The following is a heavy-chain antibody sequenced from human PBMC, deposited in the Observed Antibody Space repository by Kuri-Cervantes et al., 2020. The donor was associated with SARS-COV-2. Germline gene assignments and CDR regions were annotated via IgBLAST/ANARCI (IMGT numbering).Heavy chain of an antibody. J-gene: IGHJ6*03. Sequence: GESLKISCTASGFTFGDYAMSWVRQAPGKGLEWVGFIRSKAYGGTKEYVASVKGRFTISRDDSKSIAYLQMNSLKTEDTAVYYCTRGGGVTGYYYYYMDVWGKGTMVTVSS. CDR3: TRGGGVTGYYYYYMDV. CDR2: IRSKAYGGTK. D-gene: IGHD3-16*01. CDR1: GFTFGDYA. V-gene: IGHV3-49*04.